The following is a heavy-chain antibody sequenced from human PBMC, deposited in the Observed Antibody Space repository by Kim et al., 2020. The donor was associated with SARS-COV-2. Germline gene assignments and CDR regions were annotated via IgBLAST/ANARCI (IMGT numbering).Heavy chain of an antibody. CDR2: IRSKANSYAT. Sequence: GGSLRLSCAASGFTFSGSAMHWVRQASGKGLEWVGRIRSKANSYATAYAASVKGRFTISRDDSKNTAYLQMNSLKTEDTAVYYCTRPYSSSYYWGQGTLVTVSS. CDR3: TRPYSSSYY. V-gene: IGHV3-73*01. CDR1: GFTFSGSA. J-gene: IGHJ4*02. D-gene: IGHD6-13*01.